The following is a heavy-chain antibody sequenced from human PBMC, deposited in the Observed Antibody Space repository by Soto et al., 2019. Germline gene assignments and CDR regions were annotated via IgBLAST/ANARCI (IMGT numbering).Heavy chain of an antibody. V-gene: IGHV3-21*06. D-gene: IGHD6-19*01. Sequence: EEHLVESGGGLVKPGGSLRLSCAASVFIFGIYTMNWVRQAPGKGLEWVSSISNSGTYVTYADTVKGRFTISRDNDKNCLFLQMNSLRADDTAVYYCATARAQWLEGSRADYWGQGTLVTVSS. CDR3: ATARAQWLEGSRADY. J-gene: IGHJ4*02. CDR2: ISNSGTYV. CDR1: VFIFGIYT.